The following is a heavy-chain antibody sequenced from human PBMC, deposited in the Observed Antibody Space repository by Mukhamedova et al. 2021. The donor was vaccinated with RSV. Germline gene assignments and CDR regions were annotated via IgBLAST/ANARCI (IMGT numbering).Heavy chain of an antibody. Sequence: GDRTYYADSVKGRFTISRDNSKNTLYLQMNSLRVEDTAVYYCAKETDIVVVVAGISHWGQGTLVTVSS. J-gene: IGHJ4*02. CDR2: GDRT. V-gene: IGHV3-23*01. CDR3: AKETDIVVVVAGISH. D-gene: IGHD2-15*01.